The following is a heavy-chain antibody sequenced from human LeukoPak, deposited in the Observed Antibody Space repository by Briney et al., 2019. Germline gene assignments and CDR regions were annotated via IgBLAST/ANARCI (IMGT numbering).Heavy chain of an antibody. V-gene: IGHV3-48*01. CDR2: ISSSSSTI. Sequence: GGSLRLSCAASGFTFSSYAMSWVRQAPGKGLEWVSYISSSSSTIYYADSVKGRFTISRDNAKNSLYLQMNSLRAEDTAVYYCAREVRGGPFDYWGQGTLVTVSS. D-gene: IGHD3-10*01. CDR3: AREVRGGPFDY. J-gene: IGHJ4*02. CDR1: GFTFSSYA.